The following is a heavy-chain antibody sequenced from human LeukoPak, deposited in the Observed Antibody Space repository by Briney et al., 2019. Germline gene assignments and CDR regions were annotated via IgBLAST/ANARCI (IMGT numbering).Heavy chain of an antibody. CDR1: GGSISSYY. V-gene: IGHV4-59*08. CDR2: IFYSGST. D-gene: IGHD1-26*01. Sequence: TSETLSLTCAVSGGSISSYYWSWIRQPPEEGLEWIGYIFYSGSTNYSPSLKSRVTISVDTSKNQFSLKLSSVTAADTAVYYCARWEGLLRDFDYWGQGTLVTVSS. J-gene: IGHJ4*02. CDR3: ARWEGLLRDFDY.